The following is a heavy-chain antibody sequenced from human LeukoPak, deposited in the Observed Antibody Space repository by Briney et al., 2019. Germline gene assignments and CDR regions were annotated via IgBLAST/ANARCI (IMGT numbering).Heavy chain of an antibody. CDR3: AREPGVSRAFDI. CDR1: GVSLSNDNW. V-gene: IGHV4-4*02. Sequence: PSETLSLTCAVSGVSLSNDNWWSWVRQPPGKGLEWIGEIYHSGSTNYNPSLKSRVTISLDKSRNQFSLRFSSVTAADTAVYYCAREPGVSRAFDIWGQGTMVTVSS. CDR2: IYHSGST. J-gene: IGHJ3*02.